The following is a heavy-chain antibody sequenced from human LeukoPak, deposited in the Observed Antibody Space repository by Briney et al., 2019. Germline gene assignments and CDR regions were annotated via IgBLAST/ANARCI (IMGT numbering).Heavy chain of an antibody. V-gene: IGHV3-48*03. CDR2: SYTDSTI. CDR1: GFTFWSAW. Sequence: PGGSLRLSCAASGFTFWSAWMSWVRQAPGKGLEWLSHSYTDSTIYQADSVKGRFAISRDNAKNSLYLQMNGLRAEDTAVYYCARASNSPFDYWGQGTVVTVSS. D-gene: IGHD2-21*01. CDR3: ARASNSPFDY. J-gene: IGHJ4*02.